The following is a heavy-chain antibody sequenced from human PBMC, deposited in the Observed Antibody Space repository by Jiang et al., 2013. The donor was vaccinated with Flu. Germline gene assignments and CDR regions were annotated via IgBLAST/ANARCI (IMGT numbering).Heavy chain of an antibody. CDR3: ARDDPYSDTAGDGFDI. V-gene: IGHV3-21*01. CDR1: GFTFSTYS. CDR2: ISSKSSYR. J-gene: IGHJ3*02. D-gene: IGHD4-17*01. Sequence: KPGGPVRLSCAASGFTFSTYSMNWVRQAPGKGLEWVSSISSKSSYRYYADSVKGRFTISRDNAKKSLYLEMDSLRAEDTAVYFCARDDPYSDTAGDGFDIWGQGTMVTVSS.